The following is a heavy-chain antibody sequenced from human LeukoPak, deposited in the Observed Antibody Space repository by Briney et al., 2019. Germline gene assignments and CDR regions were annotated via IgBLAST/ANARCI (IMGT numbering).Heavy chain of an antibody. J-gene: IGHJ4*02. CDR1: GGSISSSSYY. D-gene: IGHD2-15*01. Sequence: SETLSLTCTVSGGSISSSSYYWGWIRQPPGKGLEWIGSIYYSGSTYYNPSLKSRVTISVDTSKNQFSLKLSSVTAADTAVYYCARERRGLIVVPEDYWGQGTLVTVSS. V-gene: IGHV4-39*07. CDR2: IYYSGST. CDR3: ARERRGLIVVPEDY.